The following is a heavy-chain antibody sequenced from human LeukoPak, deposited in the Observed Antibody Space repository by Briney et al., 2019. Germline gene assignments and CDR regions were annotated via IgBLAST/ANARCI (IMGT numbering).Heavy chain of an antibody. V-gene: IGHV4-39*07. J-gene: IGHJ6*02. CDR1: GGSISSGGYY. Sequence: SETPSLTCTVSGGSISSGGYYWSWIRQPPGKGLEWIGEINHSGTINYNPSLKSRVTISVDTSKNQFSLKMSSVTAADTAVYFCARGLGDFWSGYFDYYYYGMDVWGQGTTVTVSS. CDR3: ARGLGDFWSGYFDYYYYGMDV. CDR2: INHSGTI. D-gene: IGHD3-3*01.